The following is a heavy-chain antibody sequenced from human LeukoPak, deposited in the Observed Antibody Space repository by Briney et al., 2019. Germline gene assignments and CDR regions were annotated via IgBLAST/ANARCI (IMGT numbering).Heavy chain of an antibody. CDR1: GFTPSSDA. D-gene: IGHD3-9*01. V-gene: IGHV3-23*01. Sequence: VGSLRLSSAPSGFTPSSDAMSWVPQAPGQGLEWGSGIGASGGSTYYADPVKGRFTISRDNSKNTLYLQMSSLRTEDTAVYYCAKAEGYDILSGLDYWGRGGLVTVSS. J-gene: IGHJ4*02. CDR2: IGASGGST. CDR3: AKAEGYDILSGLDY.